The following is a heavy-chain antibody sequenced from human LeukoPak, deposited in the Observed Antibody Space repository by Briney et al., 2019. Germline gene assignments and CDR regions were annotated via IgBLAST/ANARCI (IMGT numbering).Heavy chain of an antibody. V-gene: IGHV4-59*08. CDR2: IYYSGST. J-gene: IGHJ4*02. Sequence: PSETLSLTCTDSVGSISSYYWSWIRQPPGKGLEWIGYIYYSGSTYYNPSLKSRVTISVDTSKNQFSLKLSSVTAADTAVYYCARVEATVGGYYFDYWGQGTLVTVSS. CDR1: VGSISSYY. CDR3: ARVEATVGGYYFDY. D-gene: IGHD4-23*01.